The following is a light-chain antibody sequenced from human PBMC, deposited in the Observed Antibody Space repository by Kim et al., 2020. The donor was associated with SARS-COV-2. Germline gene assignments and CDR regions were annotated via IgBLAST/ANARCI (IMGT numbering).Light chain of an antibody. Sequence: LSPGHRVTLSCRASQSVRSNYFAWYQQKPGQAPRLLIFDVFIRATGIPDRFSGGGSGTDFTLTISRLEPEDSAVYYCQQYDHSPVTFGQGTKLEI. CDR3: QQYDHSPVT. J-gene: IGKJ2*01. CDR2: DVF. CDR1: QSVRSNY. V-gene: IGKV3-20*01.